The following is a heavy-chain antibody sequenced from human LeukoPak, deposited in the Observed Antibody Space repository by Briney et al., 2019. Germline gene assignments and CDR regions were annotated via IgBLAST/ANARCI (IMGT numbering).Heavy chain of an antibody. CDR2: IYYSGST. J-gene: IGHJ6*02. V-gene: IGHV4-31*03. CDR1: GGSISSGGYH. Sequence: SQTLSLTCTVSGGSISSGGYHWSWIRQHPGKGLEWIGYIYYSGSTYYNPSLKSRVTISVDTSKNQFSLKLSSVTAADTAVYYCARDWRYCSGGSCYFYGMDVWGQGTTVTVSS. CDR3: ARDWRYCSGGSCYFYGMDV. D-gene: IGHD2-15*01.